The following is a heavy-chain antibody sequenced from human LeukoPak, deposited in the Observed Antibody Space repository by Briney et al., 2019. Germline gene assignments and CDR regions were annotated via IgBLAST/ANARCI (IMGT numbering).Heavy chain of an antibody. V-gene: IGHV3-23*01. CDR3: AKRLSYYYYYMDV. CDR2: ISGSGGST. Sequence: GGSLRLSCAASGFTFSSHAMSWVRQAPGKGLEWVSAISGSGGSTYYADSVKGRFTISRDNSKNTLYLQMNSLRAEDTAVYYCAKRLSYYYYYMDVWGKGTTVTVSS. J-gene: IGHJ6*03. CDR1: GFTFSSHA. D-gene: IGHD2-21*02.